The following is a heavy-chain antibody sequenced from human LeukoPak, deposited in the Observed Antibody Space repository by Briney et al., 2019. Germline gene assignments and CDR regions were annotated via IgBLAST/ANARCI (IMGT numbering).Heavy chain of an antibody. J-gene: IGHJ4*02. Sequence: PGGSLRLSCAASGITFNSHWMSWVRQAPGKGLQWMASIKPDGSERKYVDSVKGRFTISRDNADNSLYLQMTSLRAEDTALYYCARKVWENDYWGQGTLVTVSS. CDR1: GITFNSHW. CDR3: ARKVWENDY. CDR2: IKPDGSER. V-gene: IGHV3-7*01. D-gene: IGHD3-16*01.